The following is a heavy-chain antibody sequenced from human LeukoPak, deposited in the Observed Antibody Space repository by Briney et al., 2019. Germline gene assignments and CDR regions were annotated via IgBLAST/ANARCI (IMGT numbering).Heavy chain of an antibody. D-gene: IGHD6-13*01. CDR2: IIPILGIA. V-gene: IGHV1-69*04. Sequence: SVKVSCKASGGTFSSYAISWVRQAPGQGLEWMGRIIPILGIANYAQKFQGRVTITADKSTSTAYMELSSLRSEDTAVYYCARGSSSWSELDYWGQGTLVTVPS. CDR1: GGTFSSYA. CDR3: ARGSSSWSELDY. J-gene: IGHJ4*02.